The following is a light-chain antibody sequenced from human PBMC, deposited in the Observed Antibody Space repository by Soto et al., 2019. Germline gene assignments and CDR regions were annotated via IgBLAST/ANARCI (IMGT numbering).Light chain of an antibody. CDR1: QSVSSSY. V-gene: IGKV3D-20*02. CDR3: QQRSNWPQIT. Sequence: EIVLTQSPGTLSLSPGESATLSCRASQSVSSSYLAWYQQKPGQAXXLLIYDVSNRATGIPARFSGSGSGTDFTLTISSLEPEDFAVYYCQQRSNWPQITFGQGTRLEIK. CDR2: DVS. J-gene: IGKJ5*01.